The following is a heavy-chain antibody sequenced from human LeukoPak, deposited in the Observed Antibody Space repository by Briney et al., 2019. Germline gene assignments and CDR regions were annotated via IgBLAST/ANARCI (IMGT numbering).Heavy chain of an antibody. CDR3: VGYCGGDYCFDY. J-gene: IGHJ4*02. D-gene: IGHD2-21*02. V-gene: IGHV4-30-4*01. CDR1: GGSINSADYF. CDR2: ISYSGGT. Sequence: SETLSLTCTVSGGSINSADYFWSWIRQPPGKGPEWIGYISYSGGTYYDTALKSRVSISLDTSRDQFSLRLSSVTAADTAVYFCVGYCGGDYCFDYWGQGALVTVSS.